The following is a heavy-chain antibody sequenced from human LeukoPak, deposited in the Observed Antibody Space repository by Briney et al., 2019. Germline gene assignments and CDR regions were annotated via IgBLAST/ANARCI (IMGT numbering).Heavy chain of an antibody. J-gene: IGHJ4*02. CDR3: VRDWAHSVYSSDWYEYYFDY. CDR1: GFTFSSYA. D-gene: IGHD6-19*01. Sequence: GGSLRLSCAASGFTFSSYAMSWVRQAPGKGLEWVANIKQDGTEKYYVDSVKGRFTIARDNAKNLLFLQMNSLRAEDTAVYYCVRDWAHSVYSSDWYEYYFDYWGQGTLVTVSS. CDR2: IKQDGTEK. V-gene: IGHV3-7*01.